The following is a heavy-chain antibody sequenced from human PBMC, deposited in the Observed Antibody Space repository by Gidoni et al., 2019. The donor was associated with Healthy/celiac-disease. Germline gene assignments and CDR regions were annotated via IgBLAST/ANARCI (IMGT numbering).Heavy chain of an antibody. D-gene: IGHD2-15*01. Sequence: EVQLVESGGGLVQPGGSLRLSCAASGFTFSSYAMSWVRQAPGKGLEWVSAISGSGGSTYYADSVKGLFTISRDNSKNTLYLQMNSLRAEDTAVYYCAKLELPGGYYYYGMDVWGQGTTVTVSS. V-gene: IGHV3-23*04. CDR3: AKLELPGGYYYYGMDV. J-gene: IGHJ6*02. CDR1: GFTFSSYA. CDR2: ISGSGGST.